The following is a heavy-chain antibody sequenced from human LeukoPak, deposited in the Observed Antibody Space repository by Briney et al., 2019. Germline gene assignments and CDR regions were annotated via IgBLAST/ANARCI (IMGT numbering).Heavy chain of an antibody. CDR2: ISPSGGST. V-gene: IGHV1-46*01. D-gene: IGHD2-2*01. Sequence: ASVKVSCKASGNTFTGYYIHWVRQAPGQGLEWMGIISPSGGSTTYAQKFQGRVTMTRDTSTSTVYMDLSSLRSDDTAVYYCARDVASHMGLANYFDYWGQGALVTVSS. J-gene: IGHJ4*02. CDR1: GNTFTGYY. CDR3: ARDVASHMGLANYFDY.